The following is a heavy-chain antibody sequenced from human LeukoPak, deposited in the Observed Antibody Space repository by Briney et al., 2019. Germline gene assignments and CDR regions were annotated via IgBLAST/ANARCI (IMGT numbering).Heavy chain of an antibody. D-gene: IGHD2-2*01. Sequence: SGTLSFTCAVSGGSISSSNWWSWVRQPPGKGLEWIGEIYHSGSTNYNPSLKSRITISVDKSRNQFSLKVSSMTAADTAVYYCARGDCGSTICYSPMDVWGKGTTVTVSS. J-gene: IGHJ6*03. CDR2: IYHSGST. CDR1: GGSISSSNW. CDR3: ARGDCGSTICYSPMDV. V-gene: IGHV4-4*02.